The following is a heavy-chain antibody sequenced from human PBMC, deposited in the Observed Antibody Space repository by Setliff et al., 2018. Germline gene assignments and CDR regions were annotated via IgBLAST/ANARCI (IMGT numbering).Heavy chain of an antibody. D-gene: IGHD2-8*01. J-gene: IGHJ3*01. CDR2: IKSKTDGGTT. Sequence: GVLRLSCAASGFTFSNAWMNWVRQAPGKGLEWVGRIKSKTDGGTTDYAAPVKGRFTISRDDSKNTLYLQMSSLKIEDTAVYYCVHNADFIGTFNTWGQGTMVTVSS. CDR3: VHNADFIGTFNT. V-gene: IGHV3-15*07. CDR1: GFTFSNAW.